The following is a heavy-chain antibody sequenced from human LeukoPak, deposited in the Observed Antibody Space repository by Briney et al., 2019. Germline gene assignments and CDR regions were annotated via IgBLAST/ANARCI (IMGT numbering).Heavy chain of an antibody. CDR3: AGRAAAADPFDY. Sequence: SETLSLTCTVSGGSISSYYWSWIRQPPGKGLEWIGYIYYSGSTNSNPSLNSRVTISVHTSKNQFSLKLRSVTAADTAVYYCAGRAAAADPFDYWGQGTLVTVSS. J-gene: IGHJ4*02. CDR1: GGSISSYY. D-gene: IGHD6-13*01. V-gene: IGHV4-59*01. CDR2: IYYSGST.